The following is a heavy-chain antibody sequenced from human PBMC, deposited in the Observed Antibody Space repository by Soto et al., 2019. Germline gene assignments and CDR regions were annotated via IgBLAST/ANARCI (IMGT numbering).Heavy chain of an antibody. CDR1: GITISNHP. CDR2: ISGSGDRT. D-gene: IGHD3-22*01. CDR3: VKDDGGYPSTAPH. Sequence: EVQLLESGGGLVQPGGSLRLSCAASGITISNHPMSWVRQAPGKGLDWVSGISGSGDRTYYADSAKGRFTISKDISRNSLSLQLASLGVEDTAVYFCVKDDGGYPSTAPHWGQGTLVTVSS. V-gene: IGHV3-23*01. J-gene: IGHJ4*02.